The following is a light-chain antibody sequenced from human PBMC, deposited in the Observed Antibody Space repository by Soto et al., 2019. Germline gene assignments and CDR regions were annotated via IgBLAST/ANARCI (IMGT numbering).Light chain of an antibody. Sequence: QSVLTQPPSVSEAPRQRVTITCSGSSSNIGKNAVNWYQQLPGKAPKPLIYYDDLMSSGVSDRFSGSKSGTSASLAISGLQSEDEADYYCAVWDDRLNGVVFGGGTKLTVL. J-gene: IGLJ2*01. CDR3: AVWDDRLNGVV. V-gene: IGLV1-36*01. CDR2: YDD. CDR1: SSNIGKNA.